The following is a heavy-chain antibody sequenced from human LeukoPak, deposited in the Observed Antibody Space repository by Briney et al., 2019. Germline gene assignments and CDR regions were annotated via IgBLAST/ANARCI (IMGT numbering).Heavy chain of an antibody. CDR1: GGSISSSNW. CDR3: ARAAYPYYDFWSGTFDP. CDR2: IYHSGST. V-gene: IGHV4-4*02. Sequence: SGTLSLTCAVSGGSISSSNWWSWVRQPPGKGLEWIGEIYHSGSTNYNPSLKSRVTISVDTSKNQFSLKLSSVTAADTAVYYCARAAYPYYDFWSGTFDPWGQGTLVTVSS. D-gene: IGHD3-3*01. J-gene: IGHJ5*02.